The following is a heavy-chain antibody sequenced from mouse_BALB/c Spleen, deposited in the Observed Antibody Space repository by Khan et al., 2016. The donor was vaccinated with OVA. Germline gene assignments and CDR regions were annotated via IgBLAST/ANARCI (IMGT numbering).Heavy chain of an antibody. CDR2: IDPFSGAT. J-gene: IGHJ3*01. CDR1: GYSFTTYY. V-gene: IGHV1S135*01. Sequence: VQLKESGPELMKPGASVKISCKASGYSFTTYYIPRVMQSHGTSLEWIGYIDPFSGATTYNQKFRGKATLTVDKSSSTAYIHLSNLTSEDSAVYYCSRHGYVAWFTYWGQETLVTVSA. D-gene: IGHD2-2*01. CDR3: SRHGYVAWFTY.